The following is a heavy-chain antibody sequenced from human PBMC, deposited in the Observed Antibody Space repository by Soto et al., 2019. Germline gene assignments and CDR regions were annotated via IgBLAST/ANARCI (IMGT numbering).Heavy chain of an antibody. D-gene: IGHD2-15*01. CDR1: GFTFSSYY. J-gene: IGHJ6*02. CDR3: ARSPAGYCSGGSCYSDYYYYGMDV. V-gene: IGHV3-13*05. CDR2: MVTAGDP. Sequence: GGSLLSCAASGFTFSSYYMHWVRQATGKGLEWGSAMVTAGDPYYPGSVKGRFTISREKAKNSLYLQMNSLRAGDTAVYYCARSPAGYCSGGSCYSDYYYYGMDVWGQGTTVTVSS.